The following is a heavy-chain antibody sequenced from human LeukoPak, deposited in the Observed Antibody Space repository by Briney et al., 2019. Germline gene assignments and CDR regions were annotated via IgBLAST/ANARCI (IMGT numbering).Heavy chain of an antibody. CDR2: ISGSGGST. CDR3: AKGVAAVGATPWPRGSYYYYGMDV. CDR1: GFTFSTYA. Sequence: GGSLRLSCAASGFTFSTYAMSWVRQAPGKGLEWVSAISGSGGSTYYADSVKGRFTISRDNSKNTLYLQMNSLRAEDTAVYYCAKGVAAVGATPWPRGSYYYYGMDVWGQGTTVTVSS. J-gene: IGHJ6*02. V-gene: IGHV3-23*01. D-gene: IGHD1-26*01.